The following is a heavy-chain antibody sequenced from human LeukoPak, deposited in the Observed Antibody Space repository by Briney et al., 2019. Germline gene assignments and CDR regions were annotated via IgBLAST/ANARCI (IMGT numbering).Heavy chain of an antibody. Sequence: GASLTLSCAASAFTFIDYYMSSIRQAPGKGLEWVSYISSSGSTIYYADSVKGRFTISRDNAKNSLYLQMNSLRAEDAAVYCCARSGTGYLTEDYWGQATLVSVSS. CDR2: ISSSGSTI. V-gene: IGHV3-11*01. J-gene: IGHJ4*02. CDR3: ARSGTGYLTEDY. CDR1: AFTFIDYY. D-gene: IGHD3-10*01.